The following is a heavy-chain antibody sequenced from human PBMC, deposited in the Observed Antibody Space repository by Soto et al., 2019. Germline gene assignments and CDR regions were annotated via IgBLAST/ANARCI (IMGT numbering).Heavy chain of an antibody. J-gene: IGHJ4*02. D-gene: IGHD4-4*01. CDR2: ISGSGNYT. V-gene: IGHV3-48*03. Sequence: EVHLVESGGALVQPGRSLRLSCTASSFTLDEYAMHWVRQAPGKGLEWVSSISGSGNYTHYADFLRGRFTISRDNAKTSLYLQMNSLRAEDTAVYYCAREGINNYNEYYFDSWGQGTVVTVSS. CDR3: AREGINNYNEYYFDS. CDR1: SFTLDEYA.